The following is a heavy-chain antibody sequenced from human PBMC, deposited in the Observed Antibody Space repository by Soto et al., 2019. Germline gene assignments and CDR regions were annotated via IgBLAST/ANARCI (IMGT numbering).Heavy chain of an antibody. V-gene: IGHV3-23*01. D-gene: IGHD2-15*01. CDR1: GFTFSSYA. CDR3: ATPGPQARYCSGGNCFDYYFDY. J-gene: IGHJ4*02. Sequence: GGSLRLSCAASGFTFSSYAMSWVRQAPGKGLEWVSAISGSGGSTYYADSVKGRFTISRDNSKNTLYLQMSSLRAEDTAVYYCATPGPQARYCSGGNCFDYYFDYWGQGTLVTVS. CDR2: ISGSGGST.